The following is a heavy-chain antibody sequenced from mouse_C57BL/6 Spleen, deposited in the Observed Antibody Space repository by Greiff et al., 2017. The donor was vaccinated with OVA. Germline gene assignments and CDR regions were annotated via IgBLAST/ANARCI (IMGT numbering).Heavy chain of an antibody. CDR2: INPSNGGT. V-gene: IGHV1-53*01. Sequence: VQLQQSGTELVKPGASVKLSCKASGYTFTSYWMHWVKQRPGQGLEWIGNINPSNGGTNYNEKFKSKATLTVDKSSSTAYMQLSSLTSEDSAVYYCARWGEITTVEYYFDYWGQGTTLTVSS. D-gene: IGHD1-1*01. CDR3: ARWGEITTVEYYFDY. CDR1: GYTFTSYW. J-gene: IGHJ2*01.